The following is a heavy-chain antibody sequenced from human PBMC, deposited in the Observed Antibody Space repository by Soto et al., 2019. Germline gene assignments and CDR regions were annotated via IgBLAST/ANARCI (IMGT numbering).Heavy chain of an antibody. CDR1: GFTFSSYA. CDR2: ISYDGSNK. D-gene: IGHD2-15*01. V-gene: IGHV3-30-3*01. J-gene: IGHJ4*02. Sequence: QVQLVESGGGVVQPGRSLRLSCAASGFTFSSYAMHWVRQAPGKGLEWVAVISYDGSNKYYADSVKGRFTISRDNSKNTLYLQMNSLRAEDTAVYYCARDRIHYWGQGTLVTVSS. CDR3: ARDRIHY.